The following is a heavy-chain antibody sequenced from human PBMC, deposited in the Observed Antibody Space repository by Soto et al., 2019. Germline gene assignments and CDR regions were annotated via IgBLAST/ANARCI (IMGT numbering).Heavy chain of an antibody. CDR3: AILIPITGVY. V-gene: IGHV1-69*17. CDR1: GGSFSTST. CDR2: IIPMFGII. D-gene: IGHD5-12*01. Sequence: QVLLVQSGAEVKKPGSSVKVSCKVSGGSFSTSTLTWVRQAPGRGLEWMGGIIPMFGIIHYAQKFQGRVTITADSSTTPSYMKLISLSSDDTAVYYCAILIPITGVYWGQRAQVTVSS. J-gene: IGHJ4*02.